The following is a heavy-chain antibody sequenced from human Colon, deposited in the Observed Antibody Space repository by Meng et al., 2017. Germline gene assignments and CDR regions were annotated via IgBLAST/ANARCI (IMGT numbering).Heavy chain of an antibody. J-gene: IGHJ5*02. D-gene: IGHD2/OR15-2a*01. CDR2: ISTNTGTP. CDR1: RNAFSTYT. V-gene: IGHV7-4-1*02. Sequence: QVQLVQSGSEWKKPGASLKVSCESSRNAFSTYTINWVRQANGRGLEWMESISTNTGTPTYTQGFTGRFVFTLDTSVSTAYLQISGLKAEDTDVYYCARGGNFDPWGQGTLVTVSS. CDR3: ARGGNFDP.